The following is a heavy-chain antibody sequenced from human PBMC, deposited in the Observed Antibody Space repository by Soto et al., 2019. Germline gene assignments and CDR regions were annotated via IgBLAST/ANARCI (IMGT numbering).Heavy chain of an antibody. Sequence: GGSLRLSCAASGFTFSSYSMNWVRQAPGKGLEWVSSISSSSSYIYYADSVKGRFTISRDNAKISLYLQMNSLRAEDTAVYYCARDRVAAACLDVWGKGTTVTVSS. V-gene: IGHV3-21*01. J-gene: IGHJ6*04. CDR2: ISSSSSYI. CDR3: ARDRVAAACLDV. CDR1: GFTFSSYS. D-gene: IGHD6-13*01.